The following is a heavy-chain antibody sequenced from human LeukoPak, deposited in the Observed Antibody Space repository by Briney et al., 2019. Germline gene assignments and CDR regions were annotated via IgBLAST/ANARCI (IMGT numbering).Heavy chain of an antibody. V-gene: IGHV4-34*01. CDR3: ARGSWPIDY. J-gene: IGHJ4*02. CDR1: GGSFSGYY. D-gene: IGHD5-12*01. CDR2: INHSGST. Sequence: PSETLSLTCAVYGGSFSGYYWSWIRQPPGKGLEWIGEINHSGSTNYNPSLKSRVTISVDTSKNQFSLKLSSVTAADTAVYYCARGSWPIDYWGQGTLVTVSS.